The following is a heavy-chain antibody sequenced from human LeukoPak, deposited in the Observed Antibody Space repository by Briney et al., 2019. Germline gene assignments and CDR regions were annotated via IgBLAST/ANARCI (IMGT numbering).Heavy chain of an antibody. CDR2: IYYSGST. CDR1: GGPLSSYY. CDR3: AGASYDSSGVH. V-gene: IGHV4-59*01. Sequence: SETLSLTCTVSGGPLSSYYWSWIRQPPGKGLEWIGYIYYSGSTNYNPSLKSRVTISVDTSKNQFSLKLSSVTAADTAVYYCAGASYDSSGVHWGQGTLVTVSS. J-gene: IGHJ4*02. D-gene: IGHD3-22*01.